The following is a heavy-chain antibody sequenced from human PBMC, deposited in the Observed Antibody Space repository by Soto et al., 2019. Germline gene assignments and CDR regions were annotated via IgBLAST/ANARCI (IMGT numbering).Heavy chain of an antibody. CDR1: GFTFSSYW. V-gene: IGHV3-7*01. CDR3: ARASYDYIWGSYRTYFDY. CDR2: IKQDGSEK. J-gene: IGHJ4*02. Sequence: GGSLRLSCAASGFTFSSYWMSWVRQAPGKGLEWVANIKQDGSEKYYVDSVKGRFTISRDNAKNSLYLQMNSLRAEDTAVYYCARASYDYIWGSYRTYFDYWGQGTLVTVSS. D-gene: IGHD3-16*02.